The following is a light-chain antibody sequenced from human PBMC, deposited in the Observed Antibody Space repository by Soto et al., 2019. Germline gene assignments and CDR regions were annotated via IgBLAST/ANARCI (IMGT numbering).Light chain of an antibody. V-gene: IGLV2-14*01. J-gene: IGLJ1*01. CDR3: SSYTSSTLLYV. CDR1: SSDVGGYNY. Sequence: QSALTQPASVSGSPGQSITISCTGTSSDVGGYNYVSWYQHHPGKAPKLMIYEVSNRPSGVSNRFSGSKSGNTASLTISGLQADDEAVYYCSSYTSSTLLYVFGSGTKVTVL. CDR2: EVS.